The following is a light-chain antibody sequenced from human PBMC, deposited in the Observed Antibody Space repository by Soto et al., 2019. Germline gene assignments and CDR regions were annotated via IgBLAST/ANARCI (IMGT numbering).Light chain of an antibody. CDR3: MQALQAPT. Sequence: EIVMTQSPLSLPVTPGEPASISCRSNQSLLHRNGYNYLDWYLQKPGQSPQLLIYLGSHRASGVHDKFSGSGSGTDFTLKISRVETEDVGVYYCMQALQAPTFGQGTKLEIK. J-gene: IGKJ2*01. V-gene: IGKV2-28*01. CDR2: LGS. CDR1: QSLLHRNGYNY.